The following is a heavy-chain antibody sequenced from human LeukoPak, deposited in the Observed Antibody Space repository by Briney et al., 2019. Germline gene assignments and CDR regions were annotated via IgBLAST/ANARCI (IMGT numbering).Heavy chain of an antibody. J-gene: IGHJ3*02. CDR1: GGTFSSYA. CDR3: AREGHYYDSSGYSGGFGAFDI. D-gene: IGHD3-22*01. CDR2: IIPIFGTA. Sequence: SVKVSCKASGGTFSSYAISWVRQAPGQGLEWMGGIIPIFGTANYAQKFQGGVTITTDESTSTAYMELSSLRSEDTAVYYCAREGHYYDSSGYSGGFGAFDIWGQGTMVTVSS. V-gene: IGHV1-69*05.